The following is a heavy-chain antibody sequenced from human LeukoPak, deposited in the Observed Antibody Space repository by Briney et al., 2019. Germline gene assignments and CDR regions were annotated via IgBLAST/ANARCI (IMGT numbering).Heavy chain of an antibody. CDR1: GFTFSSYS. CDR2: ISSSSTYI. CDR3: ARGGYSGYDYAWFDP. D-gene: IGHD5-12*01. V-gene: IGHV3-21*01. Sequence: GGSLRLSCAASGFTFSSYSMSWVRQAPGKGLEWVSAISSSSTYIYYADSMKGRFTISRDNAKNSLYLQMNSLRAEDTAVYYCARGGYSGYDYAWFDPWGQGTLVTVSS. J-gene: IGHJ5*02.